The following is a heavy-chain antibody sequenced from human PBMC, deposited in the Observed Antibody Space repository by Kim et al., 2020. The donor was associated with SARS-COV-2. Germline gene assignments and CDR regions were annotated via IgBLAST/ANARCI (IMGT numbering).Heavy chain of an antibody. J-gene: IGHJ6*02. D-gene: IGHD3-9*01. Sequence: ASVKVSCKASGYTFTSYYMHWVRQAPGQGLEWMGIINPSGGSTSYAQKFQGRVTMTRDTSTSTVYMELSSLRSEDTAVYYCARESLDWMDRYYYYGMDVWGQGTTVTVSS. CDR1: GYTFTSYY. CDR3: ARESLDWMDRYYYYGMDV. V-gene: IGHV1-46*01. CDR2: INPSGGST.